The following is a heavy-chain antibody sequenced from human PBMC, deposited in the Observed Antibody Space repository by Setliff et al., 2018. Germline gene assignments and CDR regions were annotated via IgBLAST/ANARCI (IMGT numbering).Heavy chain of an antibody. CDR2: INTGDT. CDR3: ARDLNRWFGEFAFDI. J-gene: IGHJ3*02. Sequence: GASVKVSCKASGYTFTSYYMYWVRQAPGQGLEWMGTINTGDTNYAQKFQGRVTMTRDTSISTGYMELSRLRSDDTAVYYCARDLNRWFGEFAFDIWGQGTMVTVSS. D-gene: IGHD3-10*01. V-gene: IGHV1-2*02. CDR1: GYTFTSYY.